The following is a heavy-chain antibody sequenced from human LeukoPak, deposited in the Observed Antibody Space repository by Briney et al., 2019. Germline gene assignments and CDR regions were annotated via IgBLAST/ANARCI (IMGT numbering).Heavy chain of an antibody. J-gene: IGHJ3*02. CDR3: ARVNYGDPSAFDI. CDR1: GGSLSSYY. CDR2: IYYSGST. D-gene: IGHD4-17*01. Sequence: SETLSLTCTVSGGSLSSYYWSWIRQPPGKGLEWIGYIYYSGSTNYNPSLKSRVTISVDTSKNQFSLKLSSVTAADTAVYYCARVNYGDPSAFDIWGQGTMVTVSS. V-gene: IGHV4-59*01.